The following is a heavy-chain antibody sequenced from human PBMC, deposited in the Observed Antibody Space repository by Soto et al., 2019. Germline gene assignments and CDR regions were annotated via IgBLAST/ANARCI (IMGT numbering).Heavy chain of an antibody. J-gene: IGHJ4*02. Sequence: ASVKVSCKASGFTFTSSAVQWVRQARGQRLEWIGWIVVGSGNTNYAQKFQERVTITRDMSTSTAYMELSSLRSEDTAVYYCAAGLYDILTGYYSGPQYWGQGTLVTVSS. CDR3: AAGLYDILTGYYSGPQY. CDR2: IVVGSGNT. CDR1: GFTFTSSA. V-gene: IGHV1-58*01. D-gene: IGHD3-9*01.